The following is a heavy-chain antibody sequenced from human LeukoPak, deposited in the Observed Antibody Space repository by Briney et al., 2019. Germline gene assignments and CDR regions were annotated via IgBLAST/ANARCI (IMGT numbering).Heavy chain of an antibody. Sequence: ASVKVSCKASGGTFSSYAISWVRQAPGQGLEWMGWINPNSGGTNYAQKFQGWVTMTRDTSISTAYMELSRLRSDDTAVYYCARGPREIDYSGGSCYFAGAFDIWGQGTMVTVSS. CDR2: INPNSGGT. CDR3: ARGPREIDYSGGSCYFAGAFDI. V-gene: IGHV1-2*04. D-gene: IGHD2-15*01. J-gene: IGHJ3*02. CDR1: GGTFSSYA.